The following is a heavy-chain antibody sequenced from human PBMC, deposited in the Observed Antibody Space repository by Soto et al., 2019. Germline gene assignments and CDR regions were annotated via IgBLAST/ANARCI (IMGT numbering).Heavy chain of an antibody. J-gene: IGHJ4*02. Sequence: GGSLRLSCAASGFTFSSDCMHWVRQAPGKGLEWVAVISYDGSNKYYADSVKGRFTISRDNSKNTLYLQMNSLRAEDTAVYYCAKDRVQLWATADYWGQGTLVTVS. D-gene: IGHD5-18*01. CDR1: GFTFSSDC. V-gene: IGHV3-30*18. CDR2: ISYDGSNK. CDR3: AKDRVQLWATADY.